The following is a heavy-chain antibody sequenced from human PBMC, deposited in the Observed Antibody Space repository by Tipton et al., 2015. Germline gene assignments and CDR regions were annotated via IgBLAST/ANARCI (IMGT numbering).Heavy chain of an antibody. CDR1: GYDFTDYY. CDR2: INPKSGDT. V-gene: IGHV1-2*02. Sequence: QSGPEVKQPGASVKVSCKASGYDFTDYYLHWVRQAPGQGLEWMGWINPKSGDTSYAQRFQGRVTMTRDTSIRTAYMELSGLTSDDTAVFYCARLATLTTPRGYWGQGTLVTVSS. J-gene: IGHJ4*02. CDR3: ARLATLTTPRGY. D-gene: IGHD4-11*01.